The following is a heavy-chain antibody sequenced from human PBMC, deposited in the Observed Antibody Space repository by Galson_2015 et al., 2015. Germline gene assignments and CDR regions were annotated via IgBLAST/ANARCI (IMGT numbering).Heavy chain of an antibody. CDR3: ARDCPDRTSWYCFDY. D-gene: IGHD2-2*01. CDR1: GFTFSSYS. J-gene: IGHJ4*02. V-gene: IGHV3-21*01. CDR2: ISSTGSYI. Sequence: SLRLSCAASGFTFSSYSMHWVRRAPGKGLEWVSSISSTGSYIYYADSLKGRFTISRDNAKNSLYLQMNSLRAEDTAVYYCARDCPDRTSWYCFDYWGQGTLVTVSS.